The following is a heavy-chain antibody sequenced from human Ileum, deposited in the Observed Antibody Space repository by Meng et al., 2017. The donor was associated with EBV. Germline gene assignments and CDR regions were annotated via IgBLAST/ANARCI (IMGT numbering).Heavy chain of an antibody. CDR2: IRNKTNGGTA. Sequence: RVDAGGGLVKPGGSLRLSCAASGFTFTNAWMSWVRQAPGKGLEWVGRIRNKTNGGTADYAAPVKGRFSISRDDSKNTLYLQMNSLKIEDTAMYYCTTGKQWLVPWGQGTLVTVSS. CDR3: TTGKQWLVP. V-gene: IGHV3-15*01. D-gene: IGHD6-19*01. CDR1: GFTFTNAW. J-gene: IGHJ5*02.